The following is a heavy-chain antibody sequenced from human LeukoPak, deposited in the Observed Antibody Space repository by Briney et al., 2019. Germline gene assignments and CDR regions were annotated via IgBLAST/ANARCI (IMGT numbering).Heavy chain of an antibody. D-gene: IGHD6-19*01. J-gene: IGHJ4*02. CDR3: ARARIAVAYLPYYFDY. CDR2: IFRIGST. CDR1: GFSITTGYY. V-gene: IGHV4-38-2*02. Sequence: SETLSLTCTVSGFSITTGYYWAWIRPPPGKGLEWIGTIFRIGSTYYNPSLKSRVTISVDTSKNQFSLKLSSVTAADTAVYYCARARIAVAYLPYYFDYWGQGTLVTVSS.